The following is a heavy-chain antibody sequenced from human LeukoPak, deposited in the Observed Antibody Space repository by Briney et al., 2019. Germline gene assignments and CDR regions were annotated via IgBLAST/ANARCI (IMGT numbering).Heavy chain of an antibody. CDR1: GFTFSSFW. CDR2: IKHDGGEK. Sequence: GGSLRLSCAASGFTFSSFWMSWVRQASGKGLEWVANIKHDGGEKYYVDSVKGRFTISRDNAKNSLYLQMNSLRPEDTAVYYCARDRSSGWPGSFDYWGQGTLVTVSS. V-gene: IGHV3-7*01. D-gene: IGHD6-19*01. J-gene: IGHJ4*02. CDR3: ARDRSSGWPGSFDY.